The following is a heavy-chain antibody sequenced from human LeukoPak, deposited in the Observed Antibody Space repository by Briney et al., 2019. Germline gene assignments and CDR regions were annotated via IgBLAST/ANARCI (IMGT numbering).Heavy chain of an antibody. J-gene: IGHJ5*02. V-gene: IGHV3-53*01. CDR1: GFTFSNYW. D-gene: IGHD3-10*01. Sequence: GGSLRLSCAASGFTFSNYWMSWVRQAPGKGLEWVSVIYSGGSTYYADSVKGRFTISRDNSKNTLYLQMNSLRAEDTAVYYCAREQTRAGGFDPWGQGTLVTVSS. CDR2: IYSGGST. CDR3: AREQTRAGGFDP.